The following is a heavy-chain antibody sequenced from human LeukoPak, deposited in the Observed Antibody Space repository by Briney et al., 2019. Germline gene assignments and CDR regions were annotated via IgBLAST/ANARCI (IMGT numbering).Heavy chain of an antibody. Sequence: PGRSLRLSCAASGFTFSSYGMHWVRQAPGKGLEWVAVIWYDGSNKYYADSVKGRFTISRDNSKNTLYLQMNSLRAEDTAVYYCARDPYSSSFVDYWGQGTLVTVSS. V-gene: IGHV3-33*01. D-gene: IGHD6-13*01. CDR2: IWYDGSNK. CDR3: ARDPYSSSFVDY. J-gene: IGHJ4*02. CDR1: GFTFSSYG.